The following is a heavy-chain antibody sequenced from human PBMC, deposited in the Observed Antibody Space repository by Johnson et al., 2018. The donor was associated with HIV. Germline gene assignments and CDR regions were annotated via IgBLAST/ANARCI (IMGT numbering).Heavy chain of an antibody. Sequence: VQLVESGGGVVQPGRSLRLSCVASGFTFHSYAMHWVRQAPGKGLEWVAVISYDGNNKYYADSVKGRFTISRDNSKNTLYMQMNSLKPEDTALYYCARIGGSYLVLWAFDIWGQGTMVTVSS. D-gene: IGHD1-26*01. J-gene: IGHJ3*02. CDR3: ARIGGSYLVLWAFDI. CDR1: GFTFHSYA. CDR2: ISYDGNNK. V-gene: IGHV3-30-3*01.